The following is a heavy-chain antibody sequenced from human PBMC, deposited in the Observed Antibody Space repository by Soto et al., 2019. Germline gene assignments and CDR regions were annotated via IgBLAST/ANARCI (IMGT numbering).Heavy chain of an antibody. CDR1: GFIFSNNG. CDR2: LSYDGSET. D-gene: IGHD3-10*02. V-gene: IGHV3-30*03. CDR3: SIVRVADSALDH. J-gene: IGHJ4*02. Sequence: GSLRLSCVGSGFIFSNNGMHWVRQTPGKGLEWVAFLSYDGSETFYADSVKGRFTVSRDNSKNTLFLHMRNLRRDDTAVYYCSIVRVADSALDHWGQGTLVTVSS.